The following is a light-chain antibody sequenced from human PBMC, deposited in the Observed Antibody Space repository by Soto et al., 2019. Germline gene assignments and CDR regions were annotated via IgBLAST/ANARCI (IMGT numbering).Light chain of an antibody. CDR2: DVS. Sequence: SALTQPASVSGSPGQSITISCTGTSSDVGGYNYVSWYQQHPGKAPKLMIYDVSNRPSGVSNRFSGSKSGNTASLTISGLRAEDEADYYCSSYTSSSISYVFGTGTKVTVL. V-gene: IGLV2-14*01. CDR3: SSYTSSSISYV. J-gene: IGLJ1*01. CDR1: SSDVGGYNY.